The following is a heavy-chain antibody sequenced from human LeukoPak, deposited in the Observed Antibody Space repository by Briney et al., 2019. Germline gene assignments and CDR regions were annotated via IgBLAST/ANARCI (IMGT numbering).Heavy chain of an antibody. CDR2: ISGSGGST. Sequence: GGSLRLSCAASGFTFSSHNMNWVRQAPGKGLEWVSAISGSGGSTYYADSVKGRFTISRDNSKNTLYLQMNSLRAEDTAVYYCAKVTVAGWQWLADTNFDYWGQGTLVTVSS. CDR3: AKVTVAGWQWLADTNFDY. V-gene: IGHV3-23*01. D-gene: IGHD6-19*01. CDR1: GFTFSSHN. J-gene: IGHJ4*02.